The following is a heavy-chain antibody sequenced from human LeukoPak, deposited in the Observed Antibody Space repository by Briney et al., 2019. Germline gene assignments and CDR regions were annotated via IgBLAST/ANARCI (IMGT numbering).Heavy chain of an antibody. CDR2: ISGSGGST. V-gene: IGHV3-23*01. CDR3: ARDTLGEGEDANYAVYYFDY. Sequence: HPGGSLRLSCAASGFTFSSYAMSWVRQAPGKGLEWVSAISGSGGSTYYADSVKGRFTISRDNAKNSLYLQMNSLRAEDTAVYYCARDTLGEGEDANYAVYYFDYWGQGTPVTVSS. D-gene: IGHD4/OR15-4a*01. CDR1: GFTFSSYA. J-gene: IGHJ4*02.